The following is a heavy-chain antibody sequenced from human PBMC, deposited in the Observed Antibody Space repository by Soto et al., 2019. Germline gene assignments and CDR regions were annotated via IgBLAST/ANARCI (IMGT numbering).Heavy chain of an antibody. CDR1: GFTFSSYA. D-gene: IGHD1-26*01. V-gene: IGHV3-30-3*01. CDR3: ARDSGGSHLFDY. Sequence: GGSLRLSCAASGFTFSSYAMHWVRQAPGKGLEWVAVISYDGSNKYHADSVKGRFTISRNNSKNTLYLQMNSLRAEDTAVYYCARDSGGSHLFDYWGQGTLVTVSS. CDR2: ISYDGSNK. J-gene: IGHJ4*02.